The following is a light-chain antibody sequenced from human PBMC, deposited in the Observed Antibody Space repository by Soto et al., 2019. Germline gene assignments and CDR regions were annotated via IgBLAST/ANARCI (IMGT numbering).Light chain of an antibody. CDR1: QSVRNN. CDR3: QQYGSSPQT. CDR2: GAS. V-gene: IGKV3-20*01. Sequence: EIVMTQSPATLSVSPGERATLSCRASQSVRNNLAWYQQKPGQAPRLLIYGASSRATGIPDRFSGSGSGTDFTLTISRLEPEDFAVYYCQQYGSSPQTFGQGTKVDI. J-gene: IGKJ1*01.